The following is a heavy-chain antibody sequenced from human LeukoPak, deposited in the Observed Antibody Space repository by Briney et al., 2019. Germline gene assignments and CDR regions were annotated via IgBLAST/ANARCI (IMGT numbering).Heavy chain of an antibody. D-gene: IGHD3-22*01. Sequence: GGSLRLSCVVSGFTFSNFAMNWVRQAPGKGLEWVSTINDSGDRTYHAAPVKGRFTVPRNNTNIPVYLQMNGVSFEDTAVYYGSLCPIIGTPPRYYLVGGDVGGQGTGVPVSS. CDR1: GFTFSNFA. CDR3: SLCPIIGTPPRYYLVGGDV. CDR2: INDSGDRT. V-gene: IGHV3-23*01. J-gene: IGHJ6*02.